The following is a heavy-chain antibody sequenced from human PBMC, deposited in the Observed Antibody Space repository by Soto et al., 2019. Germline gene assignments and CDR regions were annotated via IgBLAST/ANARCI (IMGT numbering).Heavy chain of an antibody. J-gene: IGHJ4*02. Sequence: PGGALRLSCAASGFTFSTYWMSWVRQAPGKGLEWVGFIRSKAYGGTTEYAASVKGRFTISRDDSKSIAYLQMNSLKTEDTAVYYCTRSSGSMATIYGWGQGTLVTVSS. CDR2: IRSKAYGGTT. CDR3: TRSSGSMATIYG. D-gene: IGHD5-12*01. V-gene: IGHV3-49*04. CDR1: GFTFSTYW.